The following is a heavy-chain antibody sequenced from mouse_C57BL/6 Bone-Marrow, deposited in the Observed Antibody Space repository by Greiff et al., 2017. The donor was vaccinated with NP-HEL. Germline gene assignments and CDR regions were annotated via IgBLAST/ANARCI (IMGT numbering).Heavy chain of an antibody. Sequence: LQESGAELVRPGASVTLSCKASGYTFTNYEMHWVKQTPVHGRGWIGAIDPETGGTAYNQKFKGKAILTADKSSSTADMELRSLTSEDAAVYYYTRGGTAFDYWGQGTTVTVSS. CDR2: IDPETGGT. CDR3: TRGGTAFDY. J-gene: IGHJ2*01. V-gene: IGHV1-15*01. D-gene: IGHD2-14*01. CDR1: GYTFTNYE.